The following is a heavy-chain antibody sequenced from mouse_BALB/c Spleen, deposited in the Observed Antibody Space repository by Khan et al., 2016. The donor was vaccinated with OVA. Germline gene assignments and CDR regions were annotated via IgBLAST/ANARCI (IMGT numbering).Heavy chain of an antibody. CDR3: RISTINA. CDR2: TDPANGNT. V-gene: IGHV14-3*02. CDR1: GYNIKDIY. J-gene: IGHJ2*01. Sequence: VQLKQSGAELVKPAASLKLSCTATGYNIKDIYIHWVKQRPEKGLERIRRTDPANGNTKYDPKFQGKATITADTSSNTAYLQLSSLTSDVTAVYYCRISTINAWGQGTTLTVSS.